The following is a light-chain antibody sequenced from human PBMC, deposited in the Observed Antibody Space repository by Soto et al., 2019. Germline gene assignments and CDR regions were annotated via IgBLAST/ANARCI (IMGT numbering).Light chain of an antibody. Sequence: QSVLTQPPSASGTPGQRVTISCSGSSSNIGSNYVYWYQQLPGTAPKLLIYSNNQRPSGVPDRFSGSKSGTSASLAISGLRSEDEADYYCAAWDDSLSGLWVFGGGTK. CDR3: AAWDDSLSGLWV. CDR2: SNN. CDR1: SSNIGSNY. J-gene: IGLJ3*02. V-gene: IGLV1-47*02.